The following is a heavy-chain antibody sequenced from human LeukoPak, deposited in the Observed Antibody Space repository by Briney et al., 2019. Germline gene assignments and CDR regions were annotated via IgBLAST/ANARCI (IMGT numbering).Heavy chain of an antibody. CDR1: GGSISGYY. CDR2: IYTSGST. J-gene: IGHJ4*02. V-gene: IGHV4-4*07. Sequence: SETLSLTCTVSGGSISGYYWSWFRQPSGKGLEWIGGIYTSGSTNYNPSLKSRVTISVDTSKNQFSLKLRSVTAAATTVDYCARALYSSSWLFEYWGQGTLVTVSS. CDR3: ARALYSSSWLFEY. D-gene: IGHD6-13*01.